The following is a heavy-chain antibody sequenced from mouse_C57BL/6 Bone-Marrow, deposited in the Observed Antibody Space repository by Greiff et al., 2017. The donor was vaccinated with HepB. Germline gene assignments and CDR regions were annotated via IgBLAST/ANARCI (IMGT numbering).Heavy chain of an antibody. CDR1: GYTFTSYG. J-gene: IGHJ3*01. D-gene: IGHD1-1*01. CDR3: IGYGSNSWFAY. V-gene: IGHV1-81*01. CDR2: IYPRSGNT. Sequence: VQLQQSGAELARPGASVKLSCKASGYTFTSYGISWVKQRTGQGLEWIGEIYPRSGNTYYNEKFKGKATLTADKSSSTAYMELRSLTSEDSAVYFCIGYGSNSWFAYWGQGTLVTVSA.